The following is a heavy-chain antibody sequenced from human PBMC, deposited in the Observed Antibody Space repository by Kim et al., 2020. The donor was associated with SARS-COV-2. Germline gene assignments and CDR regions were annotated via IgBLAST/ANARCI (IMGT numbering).Heavy chain of an antibody. D-gene: IGHD6-19*01. CDR1: GGSFSGYY. CDR3: ARVSVGAVAGPLDY. V-gene: IGHV4-34*01. J-gene: IGHJ4*02. CDR2: INHSGST. Sequence: SETLSLTCAVYGGSFSGYYWSWIRQPPGKGLEWIGEINHSGSTNYNPSLKSRVTISVDTSKNQFSLKLSSVTAADTAVYYCARVSVGAVAGPLDYWGQGTLVTVSS.